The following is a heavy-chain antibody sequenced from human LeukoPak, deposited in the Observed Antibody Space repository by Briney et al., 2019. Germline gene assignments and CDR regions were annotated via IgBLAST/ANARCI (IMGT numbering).Heavy chain of an antibody. CDR3: AELGITMIGGV. Sequence: GRSLRLSCAASGFTFSGYAMHWVRQAPGKGLEWVSYISSSGSTIYYADSVKGRFTISRDNAKNSLYLQMNSLRAEDTAVYYCAELGITMIGGVWGKGTTVTISS. V-gene: IGHV3-48*03. CDR2: ISSSGSTI. CDR1: GFTFSGYA. D-gene: IGHD3-10*02. J-gene: IGHJ6*04.